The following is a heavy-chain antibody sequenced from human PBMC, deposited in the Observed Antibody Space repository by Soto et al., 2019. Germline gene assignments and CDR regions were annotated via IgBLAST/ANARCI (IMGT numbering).Heavy chain of an antibody. CDR2: INHSGST. CDR3: AREWRVRGRRPSPHYGMDV. D-gene: IGHD1-1*01. CDR1: GGSFSGYY. Sequence: SETLSLTCAVYGGSFSGYYWSWIRQPPGKGLEWIGEINHSGSTNYNPSLKSRVTISVDTSKNQFSLKLSSVTAADTAVYYCAREWRVRGRRPSPHYGMDVWGQGTTVTVSS. J-gene: IGHJ6*02. V-gene: IGHV4-34*01.